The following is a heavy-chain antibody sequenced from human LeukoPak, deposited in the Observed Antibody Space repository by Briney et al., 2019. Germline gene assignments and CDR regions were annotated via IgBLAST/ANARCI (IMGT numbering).Heavy chain of an antibody. D-gene: IGHD7-27*01. Sequence: GGSLRLSCAASGFTFDDYAMHWVRQVPGKGLQWVSGISGNGDTSGYADSAKGRFTVSRDNAKNSLYLQMNSLRTEDKALYYCAKGTGTYQGPFDYWGQGTLVTVSS. V-gene: IGHV3-9*01. J-gene: IGHJ4*02. CDR1: GFTFDDYA. CDR3: AKGTGTYQGPFDY. CDR2: ISGNGDTS.